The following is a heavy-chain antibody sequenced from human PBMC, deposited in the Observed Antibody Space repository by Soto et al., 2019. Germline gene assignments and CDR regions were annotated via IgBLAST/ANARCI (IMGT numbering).Heavy chain of an antibody. Sequence: GGSLRLSCAASGFTFSTYNMNWVRQAPGKGLEWVSYISSGSSTIHYADSMKGRFTISRDNAKSSLYLQMNSLRDEDTAVYYCGKVPPYRNYKYYYYPAMAFWGQGTTVPVS. J-gene: IGHJ6*02. CDR3: GKVPPYRNYKYYYYPAMAF. CDR2: ISSGSSTI. CDR1: GFTFSTYN. V-gene: IGHV3-48*02. D-gene: IGHD4-4*01.